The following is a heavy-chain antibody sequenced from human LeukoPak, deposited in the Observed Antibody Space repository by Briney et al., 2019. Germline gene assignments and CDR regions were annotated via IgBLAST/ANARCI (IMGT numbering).Heavy chain of an antibody. Sequence: SETLSLTCAVYGVSFSGYYWSWIRQPPGKGLEWIGEINHSGSTNYNPSLKSRLTISVDTSKNQFSLKLSSVTAADTAVYYCARGGYDSISWYPHEYFQHWGQGTLVAVSS. CDR2: INHSGST. CDR3: ARGGYDSISWYPHEYFQH. CDR1: GVSFSGYY. J-gene: IGHJ1*01. V-gene: IGHV4-34*01. D-gene: IGHD6-13*01.